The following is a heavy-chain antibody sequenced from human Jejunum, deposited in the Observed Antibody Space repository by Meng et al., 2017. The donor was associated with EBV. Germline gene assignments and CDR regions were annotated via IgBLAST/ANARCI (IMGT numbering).Heavy chain of an antibody. D-gene: IGHD3-16*02. Sequence: QVHVQSARACLVTSWEPLSRDSSASGCSISSKLWCSLLRQPPGKGLEWSGEIYHSGIVNYTPSLKSRATISVDKSKHQFFLRLTSATAADTAVYYCSHYIWGSYPAGAYWGQGTLVTVSS. CDR3: SHYIWGSYPAGAY. CDR1: GCSISSKLW. V-gene: IGHV4-4*02. CDR2: IYHSGIV. J-gene: IGHJ4*02.